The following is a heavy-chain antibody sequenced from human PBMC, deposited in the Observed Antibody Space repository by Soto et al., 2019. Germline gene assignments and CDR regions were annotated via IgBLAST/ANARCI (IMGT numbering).Heavy chain of an antibody. V-gene: IGHV4-30-4*01. CDR2: IYYTGST. D-gene: IGHD4-17*01. Sequence: PSETLSLTCTVSGGSFSSGDYYWSWVRQPPGKGLEWIGYIYYTGSTFNNPSLKSRVSIPIDTSKTQFSLKLSSVTAADTAVYYCARIHFGDEPSYYYYGMDVWGQGTTVTVSS. J-gene: IGHJ6*02. CDR1: GGSFSSGDYY. CDR3: ARIHFGDEPSYYYYGMDV.